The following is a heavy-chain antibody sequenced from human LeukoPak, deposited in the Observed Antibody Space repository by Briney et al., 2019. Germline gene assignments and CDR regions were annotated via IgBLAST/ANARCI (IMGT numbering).Heavy chain of an antibody. J-gene: IGHJ3*02. V-gene: IGHV3-48*01. CDR2: ISSXXXTX. CDR3: XXDXXXXXAXDI. Sequence: GGSLRLSCAASGFTFSSYSMNWVRQAPGKGLEWVSYISSXXXTXXXXXXXXGRFTISRDNSKNTLYLQMNSLRAEDTAVYYCXXDXXXXXAXDIXGQGTMVTVSS. CDR1: GFTFSSYS.